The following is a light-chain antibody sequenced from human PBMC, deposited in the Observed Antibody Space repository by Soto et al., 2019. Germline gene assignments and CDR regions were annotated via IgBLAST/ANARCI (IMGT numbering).Light chain of an antibody. Sequence: QSALTQPASVSGAPGQSITISCTGTRSDVGGYNSVSWYQQHPGKAPKVMIYDVSYRPSGVSNRFSGSKSGNTASLTISGLQAEDEADYYCSSYTSTITRVFGTGTKLTVL. CDR1: RSDVGGYNS. CDR2: DVS. J-gene: IGLJ1*01. CDR3: SSYTSTITRV. V-gene: IGLV2-14*01.